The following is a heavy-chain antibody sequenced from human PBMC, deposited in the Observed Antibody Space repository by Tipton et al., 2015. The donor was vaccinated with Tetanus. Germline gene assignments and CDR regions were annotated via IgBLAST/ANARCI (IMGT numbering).Heavy chain of an antibody. CDR1: GPFFHNAW. J-gene: IGHJ4*02. Sequence: SLRLSCTTSGPFFHNAWMNWVRQAPGKGLEWVGRIKSKTDGGTTDYAARVKDRFSISRDDSKNTLFLLMNSLKTEDTAVYYCTTAGIVGSGSRVDYWGRGALVTVTS. CDR3: TTAGIVGSGSRVDY. D-gene: IGHD1-26*01. V-gene: IGHV3-15*07. CDR2: IKSKTDGGTT.